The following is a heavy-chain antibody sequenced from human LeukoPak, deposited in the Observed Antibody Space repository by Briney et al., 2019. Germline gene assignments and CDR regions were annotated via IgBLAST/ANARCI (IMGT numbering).Heavy chain of an antibody. Sequence: GESLKISCKGSGYSFTSYWIGWVRQMLGKGLEWMGIIYPGDSDTRYSPSFQGQITISVDKSISTAYLQWSSLKASDTAMFYCARRTISDDWYFDLWGRGTLLTVSS. D-gene: IGHD3-9*01. V-gene: IGHV5-51*01. CDR1: GYSFTSYW. CDR2: IYPGDSDT. J-gene: IGHJ2*01. CDR3: ARRTISDDWYFDL.